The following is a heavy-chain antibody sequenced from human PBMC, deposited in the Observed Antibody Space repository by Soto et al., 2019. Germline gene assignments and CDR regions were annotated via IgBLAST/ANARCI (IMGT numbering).Heavy chain of an antibody. CDR3: AREGQGGAFDI. CDR2: INHSGST. V-gene: IGHV4-39*07. CDR1: GGSVSSSSYY. Sequence: PSETLSLTCTVSGGSVSSSSYYWGWVRQPPGKGLEWIGEINHSGSTNYNPSLKSRVTISVDTSKNQFSLKLSSVTAADTAVYYCAREGQGGAFDIWGQGTMVTVSS. J-gene: IGHJ3*02. D-gene: IGHD3-16*01.